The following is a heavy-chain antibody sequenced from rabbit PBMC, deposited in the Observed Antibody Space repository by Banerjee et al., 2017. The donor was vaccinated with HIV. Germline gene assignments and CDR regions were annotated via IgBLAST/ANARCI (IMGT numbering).Heavy chain of an antibody. CDR2: IGTGSGST. CDR3: ASGYSDVYFSL. D-gene: IGHD1-1*01. Sequence: QEQLVESGGGLVQPGGSLVLSCKVSGFDFNNYGVTWVRQAPGKGLEWIGYIGTGSGSTYYASWAKGRFTISKTSSTTVTLQMTSLTAADTATYFCASGYSDVYFSLWGQGTLVTVS. CDR1: GFDFNNYG. V-gene: IGHV1S45*01. J-gene: IGHJ4*01.